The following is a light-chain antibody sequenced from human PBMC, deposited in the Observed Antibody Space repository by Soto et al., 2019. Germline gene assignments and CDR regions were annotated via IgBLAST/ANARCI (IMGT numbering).Light chain of an antibody. CDR1: QPISIY. V-gene: IGKV1-27*01. CDR2: SAS. Sequence: DIQMTQSPSYLSASVGDRVSISCRASQPISIYLAWYQQKPGMVPQLLIYSASTLQSGVPSRFSASGSGTNFTLTIISLQPGDVATYFCQKYNRVPFSFGPGTKVDLK. J-gene: IGKJ3*01. CDR3: QKYNRVPFS.